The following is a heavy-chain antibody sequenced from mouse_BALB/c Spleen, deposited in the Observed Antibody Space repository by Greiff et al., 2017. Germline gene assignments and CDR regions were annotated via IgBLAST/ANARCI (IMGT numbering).Heavy chain of an antibody. Sequence: QVQLQQSGPGLVAPSQSLSITCTVSGFSLTSYGVHWVRQPPGKGLEWLGVIWAGGSTNHNSALMSRLSISKDNSKSQVFLKMNSLQTDDTAMYYCATYDYDGGFAYWGQGTLVTVSA. J-gene: IGHJ3*01. CDR1: GFSLTSYG. CDR2: IWAGGST. D-gene: IGHD2-4*01. V-gene: IGHV2-9*02. CDR3: ATYDYDGGFAY.